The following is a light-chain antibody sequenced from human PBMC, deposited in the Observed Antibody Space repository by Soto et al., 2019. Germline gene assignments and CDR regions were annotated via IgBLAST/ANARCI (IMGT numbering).Light chain of an antibody. J-gene: IGKJ3*01. CDR2: GAS. CDR3: QKYNSAPFT. CDR1: QDISNF. V-gene: IGKV1-27*01. Sequence: DIQMTQSPSSLSASVGDRVTITCRASQDISNFLVWSQQKPWKVPNLLIYGASTLQSGVPSRFSGSGSGTDFTLTISSLQPADVATYFCQKYNSAPFTFGPGTTVDIK.